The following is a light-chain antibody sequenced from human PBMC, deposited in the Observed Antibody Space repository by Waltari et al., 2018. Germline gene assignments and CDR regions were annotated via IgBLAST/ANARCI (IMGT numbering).Light chain of an antibody. CDR3: QVWDSTSGVV. J-gene: IGLJ2*01. V-gene: IGLV3-21*04. CDR2: DDG. CDR1: NIRAKR. Sequence: SSVLSQPPSVSVASGMTSSTTCRENNIRAKRGHRYQPKPGQAPVMVIYDDGGRPSGIPERFSGSNSGNTATLTISRVEAGDEADYYCQVWDSTSGVVFGGGTKLTVL.